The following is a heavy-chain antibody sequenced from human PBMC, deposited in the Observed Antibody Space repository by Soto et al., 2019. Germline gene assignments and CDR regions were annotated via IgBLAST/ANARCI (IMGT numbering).Heavy chain of an antibody. J-gene: IGHJ4*02. Sequence: GESLKISCKGSGYSFAGYWITWVRQKPGKGLEWMGRIDPSDSQTYYSPTFRGHVTISATKSITTVFLQWSSLRASDTAMYYCARQIYDSDTGPNFQYYFDSWGQGTPVTVSS. CDR1: GYSFAGYW. D-gene: IGHD3-22*01. CDR2: IDPSDSQT. V-gene: IGHV5-10-1*01. CDR3: ARQIYDSDTGPNFQYYFDS.